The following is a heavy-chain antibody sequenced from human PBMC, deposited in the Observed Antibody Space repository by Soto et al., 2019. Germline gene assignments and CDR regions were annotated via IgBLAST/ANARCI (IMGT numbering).Heavy chain of an antibody. CDR1: GGTFSSYA. J-gene: IGHJ4*02. CDR2: IIPIFGTA. V-gene: IGHV1-69*13. Sequence: SVKVSCKASGGTFSSYAISWVRQAPGQGLEWMGGIIPIFGTANYAQKFQGRVTITADESTSTAYMELSSLRAEDTAVYYCAMMTTVTYFDYWGQGTLVTVSS. D-gene: IGHD4-17*01. CDR3: AMMTTVTYFDY.